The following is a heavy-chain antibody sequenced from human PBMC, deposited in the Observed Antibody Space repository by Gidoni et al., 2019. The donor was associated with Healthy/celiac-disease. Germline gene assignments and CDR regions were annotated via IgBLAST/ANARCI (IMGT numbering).Heavy chain of an antibody. CDR2: IYYSGST. CDR3: ARHSATVTTGLRSFQH. Sequence: QLQLQESGPGLVKPSETLSLSCTVSGCSISSSSYYWGWIRQPPGKGLEWIGSIYYSGSTYYNPALKSRVTISVDTSKNQFSLKLSSVTAADTAVYYCARHSATVTTGLRSFQHWGQGTLVTVSS. J-gene: IGHJ1*01. CDR1: GCSISSSSYY. D-gene: IGHD4-17*01. V-gene: IGHV4-39*01.